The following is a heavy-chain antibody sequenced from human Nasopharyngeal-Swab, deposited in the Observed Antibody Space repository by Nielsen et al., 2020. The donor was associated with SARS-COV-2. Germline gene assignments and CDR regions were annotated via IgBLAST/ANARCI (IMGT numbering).Heavy chain of an antibody. Sequence: GESLKISCAASGFTFSSYEMNWVRQAPGKGLEWVSYISSSGSTIYYADSVKGRFTISRDNAKNSLYLQMNSLRAEDTAVYYCASSPAAAGTVYYYYGMDVWGQGTTVTVSS. CDR2: ISSSGSTI. J-gene: IGHJ6*02. D-gene: IGHD6-13*01. V-gene: IGHV3-48*03. CDR3: ASSPAAAGTVYYYYGMDV. CDR1: GFTFSSYE.